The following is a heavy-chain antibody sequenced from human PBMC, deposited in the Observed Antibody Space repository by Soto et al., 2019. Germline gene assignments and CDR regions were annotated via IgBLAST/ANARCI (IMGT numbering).Heavy chain of an antibody. D-gene: IGHD3-10*01. CDR1: GYTFTGYY. V-gene: IGHV1-2*04. Sequence: ASVKVSCKASGYTFTGYYMHWVRQAPGQGLEWMGWINPNSGGTNYAQKFQGWVTMTRDTSISTAYMELSRLRSDDTAVYYCAREVVTMVRGVMDYYYGMDVWGQGTTVTVSS. CDR2: INPNSGGT. J-gene: IGHJ6*02. CDR3: AREVVTMVRGVMDYYYGMDV.